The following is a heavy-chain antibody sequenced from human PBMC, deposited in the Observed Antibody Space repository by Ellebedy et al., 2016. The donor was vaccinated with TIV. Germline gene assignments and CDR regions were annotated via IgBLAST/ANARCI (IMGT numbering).Heavy chain of an antibody. Sequence: ASVKVSCKTSGYTFANHAMHWVRQAPGQSLEWMGWINAGNGNTIYSQNFQGRVTITRDTSASTAYMELSSLRSEDTAVYFCAREERSSLFGVDIIGHSLWFDPWGQGTLVTVSS. J-gene: IGHJ5*02. CDR2: INAGNGNT. CDR3: AREERSSLFGVDIIGHSLWFDP. D-gene: IGHD3-3*01. CDR1: GYTFANHA. V-gene: IGHV1-3*01.